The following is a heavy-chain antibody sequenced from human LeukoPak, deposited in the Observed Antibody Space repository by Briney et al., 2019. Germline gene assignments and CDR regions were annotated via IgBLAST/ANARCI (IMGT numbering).Heavy chain of an antibody. CDR1: GGSFSGYY. Sequence: SETLSLTCAVYGGSFSGYYWSWIRQPPGKGLEWIGEINHSGGTNYNPSLKSRVTISVDTSKNQFSLKLSSVTAADTAVYYCARGPYSSGFYYYYGMDVWGQGTTVTVSS. CDR2: INHSGGT. V-gene: IGHV4-34*01. CDR3: ARGPYSSGFYYYYGMDV. D-gene: IGHD6-19*01. J-gene: IGHJ6*02.